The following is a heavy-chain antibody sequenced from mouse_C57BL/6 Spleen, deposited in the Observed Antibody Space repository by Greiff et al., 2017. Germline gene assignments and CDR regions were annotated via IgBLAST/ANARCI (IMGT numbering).Heavy chain of an antibody. D-gene: IGHD2-5*01. CDR1: GFNIKDYY. CDR2: IDPEDGDT. J-gene: IGHJ3*01. Sequence: EVKLVESGAELVRPGASVKLSCTASGFNIKDYYMHWVKQRPEQGLEWIGWIDPEDGDTEYAPKFQGKATMTADTSSNTAYLQLSSLTSEDTAVYDGSPYYNNYVFAYWGQGTLVTVSA. V-gene: IGHV14-1*01. CDR3: SPYYNNYVFAY.